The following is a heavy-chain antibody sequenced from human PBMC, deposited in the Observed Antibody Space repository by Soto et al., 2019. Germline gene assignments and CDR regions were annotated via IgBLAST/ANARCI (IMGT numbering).Heavy chain of an antibody. CDR1: GGSFSGYF. CDR2: VNHNGRN. D-gene: IGHD6-19*01. V-gene: IGHV4-34*01. CDR3: ARGGSSDWQVAFDF. Sequence: SETLSLTCDVYGGSFSGYFWNWIRQSPGKGLEWIGKVNHNGRNNYNPSLKSRVTISLDMSKKQISLTLTSVTAADTAVYYCARGGSSDWQVAFDFWGQGTMVTVSS. J-gene: IGHJ3*01.